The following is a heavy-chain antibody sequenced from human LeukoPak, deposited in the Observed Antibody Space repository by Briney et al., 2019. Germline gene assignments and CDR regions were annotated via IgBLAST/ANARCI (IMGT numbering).Heavy chain of an antibody. CDR3: AKGWGVGYYYYMDV. CDR1: GFTFSNFP. J-gene: IGHJ6*03. CDR2: SNSGGST. D-gene: IGHD3-10*01. V-gene: IGHV3-23*01. Sequence: GGSLRLSCAASGFTFSNFPMTWVRQAPGKGLEWVSGSNSGGSTYYADSVKGRFTISRDNSKNTLYLQMNSLTAEDTAVYYCAKGWGVGYYYYMDVWGRGTTVTVSS.